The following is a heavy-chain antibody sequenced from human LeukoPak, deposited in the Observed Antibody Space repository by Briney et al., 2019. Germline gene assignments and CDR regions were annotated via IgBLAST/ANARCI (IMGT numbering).Heavy chain of an antibody. J-gene: IGHJ5*02. V-gene: IGHV1-2*02. CDR1: GYTFTDYY. D-gene: IGHD2-8*01. Sequence: ASVKVSCKTSGYTFTDYYMHWVRQAPGQGLEWMGWINPNSGGTNYAQKFQGRVTMTRDTSISTAYMELSRLRSDDTAVYYCARGLVILYREHNWFDPWGQGTLVTVSS. CDR3: ARGLVILYREHNWFDP. CDR2: INPNSGGT.